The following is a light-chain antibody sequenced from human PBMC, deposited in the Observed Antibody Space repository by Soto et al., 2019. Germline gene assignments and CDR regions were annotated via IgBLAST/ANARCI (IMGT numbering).Light chain of an antibody. J-gene: IGKJ1*01. V-gene: IGKV3-15*01. Sequence: EIVMTQSPATLSVSPGERATLSCRASQSVSSSLAWYQQKPGQAPRLLIYGASTRATGIPARFSGSGSETEGTLTISSLQSEDSAVYDCQQYNNWWTFGQGTKVEIK. CDR3: QQYNNWWT. CDR1: QSVSSS. CDR2: GAS.